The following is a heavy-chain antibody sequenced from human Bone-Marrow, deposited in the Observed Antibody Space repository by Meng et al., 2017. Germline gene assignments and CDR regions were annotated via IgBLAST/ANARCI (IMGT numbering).Heavy chain of an antibody. Sequence: GESLKISCAASGFTFSSYSMNWVRQAPGKGLEWVSSISSSSSYIYYADSVKGRFTISRDNAKNSLYLQMNSLRAEDTAVYYCMADASTVAPHYYYGMDIWGQGTTVTVSS. V-gene: IGHV3-21*01. CDR2: ISSSSSYI. CDR3: MADASTVAPHYYYGMDI. D-gene: IGHD4-23*01. J-gene: IGHJ6*02. CDR1: GFTFSSYS.